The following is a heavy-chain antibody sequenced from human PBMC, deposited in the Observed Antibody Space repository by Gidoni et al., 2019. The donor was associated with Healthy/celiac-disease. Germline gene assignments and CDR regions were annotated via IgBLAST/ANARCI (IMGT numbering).Heavy chain of an antibody. Sequence: QVQLVQSGAEVKKPGASVKVSCKAAGYTFTGYYMHWVRQAPGQGLEWMGWINPNSGGTNYAQKLQGRVTMTRDASISTAYMELSRLRSDDTAVYYCARDPGIAVAGTEGDYWGQGTLVTVSS. V-gene: IGHV1-2*02. CDR3: ARDPGIAVAGTEGDY. D-gene: IGHD6-19*01. J-gene: IGHJ4*02. CDR1: GYTFTGYY. CDR2: INPNSGGT.